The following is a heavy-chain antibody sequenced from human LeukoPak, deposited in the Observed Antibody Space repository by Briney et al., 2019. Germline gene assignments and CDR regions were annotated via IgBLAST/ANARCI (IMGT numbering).Heavy chain of an antibody. V-gene: IGHV1-69*13. CDR3: ARDGSSKDDYVWGSYGY. CDR1: GGTFTSYA. D-gene: IGHD3-16*01. CDR2: IIPIFGTA. J-gene: IGHJ4*02. Sequence: ASVKVSCKDSGGTFTSYAISWVRQAPGQGLEWMGGIIPIFGTANYAQKFQGRVTITADESTSTAYMQLSSLRSEDTAVYYCARDGSSKDDYVWGSYGYWGQGTLVTVSS.